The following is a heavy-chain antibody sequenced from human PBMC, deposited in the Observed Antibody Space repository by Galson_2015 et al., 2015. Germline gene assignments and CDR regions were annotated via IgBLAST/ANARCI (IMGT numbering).Heavy chain of an antibody. CDR1: GFTFSSYA. J-gene: IGHJ4*02. V-gene: IGHV3-23*01. CDR3: AKQHNYDFWSGYSSFDY. CDR2: ISGSGGST. Sequence: SLRLSCAASGFTFSSYAMSWVRQAPGKGLEWVSAISGSGGSTYYADSVKGRFTISRDNSKNTLYLQMNSLRAEDTAVYYCAKQHNYDFWSGYSSFDYWDQGTLVTVSS. D-gene: IGHD3-3*01.